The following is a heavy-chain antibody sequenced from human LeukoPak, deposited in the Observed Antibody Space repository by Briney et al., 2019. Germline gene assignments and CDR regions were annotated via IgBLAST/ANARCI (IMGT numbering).Heavy chain of an antibody. Sequence: TGGSLRLSCAASGFTFSSYGMHWVRQAPGKGLEWVSAISGSGGSTYYADSVKGRFTISRDNSKNTLYLQMNSLRAEDTAVYYCAKGGPPSTNSDAIPPWIVGAPPPYYFDYWGQGTLVTVSS. D-gene: IGHD1-26*01. CDR2: ISGSGGST. V-gene: IGHV3-23*01. J-gene: IGHJ4*02. CDR1: GFTFSSYG. CDR3: AKGGPPSTNSDAIPPWIVGAPPPYYFDY.